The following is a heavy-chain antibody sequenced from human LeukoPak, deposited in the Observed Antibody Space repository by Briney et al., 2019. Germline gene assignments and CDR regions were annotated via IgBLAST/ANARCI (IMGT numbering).Heavy chain of an antibody. V-gene: IGHV4-39*07. J-gene: IGHJ5*02. Sequence: SETLSLTCTVSGGSISSSSYYWGWIRQPPGKGLEWIGSIYYSGSTYYNPSLKSRVTISVDTSKNQFSLKLSSVTAADTAVYYCARSSSSGPPSPGWFDPWGQGTLVTVSS. CDR2: IYYSGST. CDR1: GGSISSSSYY. CDR3: ARSSSSGPPSPGWFDP. D-gene: IGHD6-19*01.